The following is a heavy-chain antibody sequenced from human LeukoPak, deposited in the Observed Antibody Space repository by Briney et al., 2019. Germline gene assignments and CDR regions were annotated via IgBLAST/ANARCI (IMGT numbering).Heavy chain of an antibody. J-gene: IGHJ4*02. D-gene: IGHD5-24*01. CDR3: ARGDRRDGYNSAFDY. CDR1: AYTFINYG. CDR2: ISAYNGNR. Sequence: ASVKVCCKASAYTFINYGINWVRQAPGQGLEWMGWISAYNGNRGYALKLQGRVTMTTDTSTSTAYMELRSLRPDDTAVYYCARGDRRDGYNSAFDYWGQGTLVTVSS. V-gene: IGHV1-18*01.